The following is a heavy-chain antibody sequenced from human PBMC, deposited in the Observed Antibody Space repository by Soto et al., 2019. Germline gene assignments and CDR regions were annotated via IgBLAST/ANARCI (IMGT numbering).Heavy chain of an antibody. V-gene: IGHV1-2*02. CDR2: INPITGGT. CDR3: ARNYYDCRDQDYLDY. J-gene: IGHJ4*02. CDR1: GYTFTGYY. Sequence: ASVKVSCKASGYTFTGYYLHWVRQSPGQGLEWMGWINPITGGTNYAPKFQGRVTMTRDTSITTAYMELSRLRSDDTAVYYCARNYYDCRDQDYLDYWGQGTPVTVSS. D-gene: IGHD3-22*01.